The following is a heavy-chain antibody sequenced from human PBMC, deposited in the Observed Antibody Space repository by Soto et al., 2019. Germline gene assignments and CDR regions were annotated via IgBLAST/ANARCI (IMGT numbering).Heavy chain of an antibody. D-gene: IGHD6-19*01. V-gene: IGHV4-4*07. CDR2: IYSSGST. Sequence: QVQLQESGPGLVKPSETLSLTCTVSGGSISSYYWSWIRQPAGQGLEWIGRIYSSGSTNYNASLKSRVTMSVDTSKNQFSLKLSSVTAADTAVYYCARWGIPVAGTWFDPWGQGTLVTVSS. CDR3: ARWGIPVAGTWFDP. CDR1: GGSISSYY. J-gene: IGHJ5*02.